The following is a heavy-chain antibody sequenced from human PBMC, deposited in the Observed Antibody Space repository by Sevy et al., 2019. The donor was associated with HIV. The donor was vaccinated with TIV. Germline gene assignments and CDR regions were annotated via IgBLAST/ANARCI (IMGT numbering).Heavy chain of an antibody. D-gene: IGHD1-26*01. J-gene: IGHJ4*02. CDR1: GGSISPYY. Sequence: SETLSLTCSVSGGSISPYYWTWIRQPPGKALEWIGYVFYSGTTNYNPSLESRVTISIDTSKNQFSLNLTSVTAADTAFYYCARETVGAGYYFDYWGQGNLVTVSS. V-gene: IGHV4-59*01. CDR3: ARETVGAGYYFDY. CDR2: VFYSGTT.